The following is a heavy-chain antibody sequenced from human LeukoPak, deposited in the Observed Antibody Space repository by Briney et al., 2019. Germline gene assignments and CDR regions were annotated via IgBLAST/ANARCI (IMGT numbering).Heavy chain of an antibody. CDR3: ATLAAAGTNY. D-gene: IGHD6-13*01. V-gene: IGHV3-74*01. Sequence: GGSLRLSCAASGFTFSRYWMHWVRQAPGKGLVWVSRADYDGSDTSYADSVRGRFTISRDNAKNTLYLQMNSLSAEDTAVYYCATLAAAGTNYWGQGTLVTVPS. J-gene: IGHJ4*02. CDR1: GFTFSRYW. CDR2: ADYDGSDT.